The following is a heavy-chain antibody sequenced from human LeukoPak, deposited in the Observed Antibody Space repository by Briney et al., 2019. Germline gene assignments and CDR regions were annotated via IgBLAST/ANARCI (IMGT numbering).Heavy chain of an antibody. CDR2: FTGGDGSA. CDR3: AKEGFDY. CDR1: GFTFRNSA. V-gene: IGHV3-23*01. Sequence: GSLRLSCAASGFTFRNSAMSWVRQAPGKGLEWVSTFTGGDGSAYYADSVKGRFTNSRDNSKNTLYLQMNSLRAEDTALYYCAKEGFDYWGQGTLVTVSS. J-gene: IGHJ4*02.